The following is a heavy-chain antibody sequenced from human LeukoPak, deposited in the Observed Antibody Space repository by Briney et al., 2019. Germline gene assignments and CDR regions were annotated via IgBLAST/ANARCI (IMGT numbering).Heavy chain of an antibody. CDR1: GFTFSDYC. CDR3: ARHGPHGDYEDY. D-gene: IGHD4-17*01. CDR2: ISSSGGTI. Sequence: PGGSLRLSCAASGFTFSDYCMSWARQAPGKGLEWISYISSSGGTIYYADSVVGRFTISRDNARNSLFLQMNSLRVEDTAVYYCARHGPHGDYEDYWGQGTLVTVSS. V-gene: IGHV3-11*01. J-gene: IGHJ4*02.